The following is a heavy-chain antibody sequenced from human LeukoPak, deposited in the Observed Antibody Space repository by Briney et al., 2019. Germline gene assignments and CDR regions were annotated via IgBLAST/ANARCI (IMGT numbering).Heavy chain of an antibody. D-gene: IGHD5-18*01. CDR3: ARNVDTAMAFDY. CDR1: GGSINSSSYY. CDR2: IYYSGST. J-gene: IGHJ4*02. V-gene: IGHV4-39*01. Sequence: PSETLSPTCTVSGGSINSSSYYWGWIRQPPGKGLEWIGSIYYSGSTYYNPSLKSRVTISVDTSKNQFSLKLSSVTAADTAVYYCARNVDTAMAFDYWGQGTLVTVSS.